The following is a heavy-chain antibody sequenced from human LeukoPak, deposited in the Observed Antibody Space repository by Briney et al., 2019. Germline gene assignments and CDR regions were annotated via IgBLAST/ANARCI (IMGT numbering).Heavy chain of an antibody. CDR3: TSRRGIVVVPAAMERFDY. CDR1: GFTFSNAW. D-gene: IGHD2-2*01. Sequence: GGSLRLSCAASGFTFSNAWMNWVRQAPGKGLEWVGRIKSNTDGGTTDYAAPVKGRFTISRDDSKNTLYLQMNSLKTEDTAVYYCTSRRGIVVVPAAMERFDYWGQGTLVTVSS. CDR2: IKSNTDGGTT. V-gene: IGHV3-15*07. J-gene: IGHJ4*02.